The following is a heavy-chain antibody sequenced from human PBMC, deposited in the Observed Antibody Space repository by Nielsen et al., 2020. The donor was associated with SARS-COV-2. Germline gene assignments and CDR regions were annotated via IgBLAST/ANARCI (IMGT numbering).Heavy chain of an antibody. V-gene: IGHV3-30-3*01. D-gene: IGHD2-15*01. CDR1: GFTFSSYA. CDR2: ISYDGSNK. CDR3: AAGVAFDY. J-gene: IGHJ4*02. Sequence: GGSLRLSCAASGFTFSSYAMHWVRQAPGKGLEWVAVISYDGSNKYYADSVKGRFTISRDNSKNTLYLQMNSLRAEDTAVYYCAAGVAFDYWGQGTLVTVSS.